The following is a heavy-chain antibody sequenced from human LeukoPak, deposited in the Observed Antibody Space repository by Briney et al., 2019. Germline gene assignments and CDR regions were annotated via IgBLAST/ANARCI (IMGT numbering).Heavy chain of an antibody. J-gene: IGHJ3*02. D-gene: IGHD6-6*01. CDR2: ISSSGNTI. CDR1: GFTFSSYA. V-gene: IGHV3-48*03. Sequence: GGSLRLSCAASGFTFSSYAMNWVRQAPGKGLEWVSYISSSGNTISYADSVKGRFTISRDNAKNSLYLQVISLRAEDTAVYYCARGPSIAARYDAFDIWGQGTMVTVSS. CDR3: ARGPSIAARYDAFDI.